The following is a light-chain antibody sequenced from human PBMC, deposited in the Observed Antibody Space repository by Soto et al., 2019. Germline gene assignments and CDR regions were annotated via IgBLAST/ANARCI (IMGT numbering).Light chain of an antibody. CDR2: AAS. CDR3: QQLNSYPHT. V-gene: IGKV1-9*01. CDR1: QGISSY. Sequence: IQFTQSPSSLSASVGDRVTITCRASQGISSYLAWYQQKPGKAPKLLIYAASTLQSGVPSRFSGSGSGTDFTLTISSLQPEDFATYYCQQLNSYPHTFGGGTKVDIK. J-gene: IGKJ4*01.